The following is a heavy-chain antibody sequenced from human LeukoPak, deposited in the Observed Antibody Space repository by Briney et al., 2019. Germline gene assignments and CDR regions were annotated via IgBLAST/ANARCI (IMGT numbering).Heavy chain of an antibody. J-gene: IGHJ4*02. V-gene: IGHV3-33*01. CDR3: ARALSGYYSIDY. CDR2: IWFDGSTE. CDR1: GFTFSSYG. Sequence: PGGSLRLSCAASGFTFSSYGMHWVRQAPDKGLEWVAVIWFDGSTEFYADPVKGRFTISRDNSKNTLYLQMNGLRAEDTAVYYCARALSGYYSIDYWGQGTLVTVSS. D-gene: IGHD3-22*01.